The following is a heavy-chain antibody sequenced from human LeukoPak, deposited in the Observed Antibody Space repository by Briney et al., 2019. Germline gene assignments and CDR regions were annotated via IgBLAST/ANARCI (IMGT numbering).Heavy chain of an antibody. CDR3: ARRTGYSYGRYYYYGMDV. CDR2: IIPILGIA. Sequence: GASVKVSCKASGGTFSSYAISWVRQAPGQGLEWMGRIIPILGIANYAQKFQGRVTITADKSTSTAYMELSSLRSEDTAVYYCARRTGYSYGRYYYYGMDVRGQGTTVTVSS. D-gene: IGHD5-18*01. V-gene: IGHV1-69*04. J-gene: IGHJ6*02. CDR1: GGTFSSYA.